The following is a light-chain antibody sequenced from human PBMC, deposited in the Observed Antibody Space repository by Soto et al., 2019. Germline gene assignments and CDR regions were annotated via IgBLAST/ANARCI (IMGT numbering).Light chain of an antibody. CDR3: NSYTSSSTYV. Sequence: SVLTQPPSVSGSPGQSVTISCTGTSSDVGSYNRVSWYQQPPGTAPKLMIYEVSNRPSGVPDRFSGSKSGNTASLTISGFQAEDEADYYCNSYTSSSTYVFGTGTKLTVL. CDR1: SSDVGSYNR. V-gene: IGLV2-18*02. CDR2: EVS. J-gene: IGLJ1*01.